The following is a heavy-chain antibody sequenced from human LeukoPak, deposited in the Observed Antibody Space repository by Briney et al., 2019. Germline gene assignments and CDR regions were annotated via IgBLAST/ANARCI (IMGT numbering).Heavy chain of an antibody. V-gene: IGHV1-18*01. Sequence: GASVKVSCKASGYTFTNYGINWVRQAPGQGLEWMGWISAYNGNTNYAQKLQGRVTMTTDTSTSTAYMELRSLRSDDTAVYYCARDGHRRYHYDSSGREDAFDIWGQGTMVTVSS. CDR2: ISAYNGNT. CDR3: ARDGHRRYHYDSSGREDAFDI. D-gene: IGHD3-22*01. J-gene: IGHJ3*02. CDR1: GYTFTNYG.